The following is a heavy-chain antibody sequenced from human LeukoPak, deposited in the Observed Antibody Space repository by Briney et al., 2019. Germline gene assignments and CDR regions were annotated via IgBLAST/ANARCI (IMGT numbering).Heavy chain of an antibody. CDR3: ADPGVGF. V-gene: IGHV3-7*01. CDR2: IKQNGSEK. CDR1: GFTFSTYW. Sequence: GGSLRLSCAASGFTFSTYWMSWVRQAPGKGLEWVANIKQNGSEKSYVDSVKGRFTISRDNAKNSLYLQMNNLGAEDTAVYYCADPGVGFWGQGTLVTVSS. D-gene: IGHD2-8*01. J-gene: IGHJ4*02.